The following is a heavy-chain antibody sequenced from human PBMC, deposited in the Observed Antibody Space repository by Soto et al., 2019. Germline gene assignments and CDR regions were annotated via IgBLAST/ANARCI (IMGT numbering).Heavy chain of an antibody. CDR3: ATDRGWGVVSPPHDY. D-gene: IGHD2-21*01. Sequence: EVQLLESGGGIVQPGGSLRVSCVASGFTFRNFVMSWVRQAPGKGLEWVSAIRGTGGETFYADSVKGRFTISRDNSKNTLYLQMSRRRDEDTALYFCATDRGWGVVSPPHDYWGQGTLVTVSS. CDR1: GFTFRNFV. J-gene: IGHJ4*02. CDR2: IRGTGGET. V-gene: IGHV3-23*01.